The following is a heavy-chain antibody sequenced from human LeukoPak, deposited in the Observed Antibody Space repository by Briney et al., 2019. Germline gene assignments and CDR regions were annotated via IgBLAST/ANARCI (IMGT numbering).Heavy chain of an antibody. CDR1: GFTFSSHS. CDR2: ISSSSSYI. D-gene: IGHD3-3*01. V-gene: IGHV3-21*01. CDR3: ARVKSPSITIFGVVIIFDP. Sequence: SLRLSCAASGFTFSSHSMNWVRQAPGKGLEWVSSISSSSSYIYYADSVKGRFTISRDNAKNSLYLQMNSLRAEDTAVYYCARVKSPSITIFGVVIIFDPWGQGTLVTVSS. J-gene: IGHJ5*02.